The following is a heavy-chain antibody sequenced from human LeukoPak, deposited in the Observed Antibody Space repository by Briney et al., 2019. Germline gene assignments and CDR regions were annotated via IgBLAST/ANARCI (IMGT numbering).Heavy chain of an antibody. Sequence: GGSLRLSCAAPGFMFHDYAIHWGRQAPGKGLEWVSLISGDGGSTFYADSVKGRFTISRDNSKNSLYLQMNNLRSDDTALYYCARESESSGWYDYWGQGTLVTVSS. CDR2: ISGDGGST. J-gene: IGHJ4*02. V-gene: IGHV3-43*02. CDR3: ARESESSGWYDY. CDR1: GFMFHDYA. D-gene: IGHD6-19*01.